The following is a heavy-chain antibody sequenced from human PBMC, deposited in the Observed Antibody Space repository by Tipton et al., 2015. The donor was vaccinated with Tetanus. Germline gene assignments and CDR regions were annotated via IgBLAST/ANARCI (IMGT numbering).Heavy chain of an antibody. V-gene: IGHV1-2*02. CDR1: GYTFTGYY. J-gene: IGHJ6*02. D-gene: IGHD3-22*01. CDR2: IDPNSGGT. CDR3: ARDRGYFIYYGMDV. Sequence: QLVQSGAEMKKPGASVKVSCKASGYTFTGYYMYWVRQAPGQGLEWMGWIDPNSGGTVYAQKFQGRVTMTRDTSISTAYMELSSLSSDDTAVYYCARDRGYFIYYGMDVWGPGTSVTVS.